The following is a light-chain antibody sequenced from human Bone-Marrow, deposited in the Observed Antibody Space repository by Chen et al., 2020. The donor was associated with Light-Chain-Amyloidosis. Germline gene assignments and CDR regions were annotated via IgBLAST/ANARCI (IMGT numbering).Light chain of an antibody. CDR1: SSDVGGDNH. J-gene: IGLJ1*01. Sequence: QSALPPPASVSGSPGQSITLSCTGTSSDVGGDNHVSWYQQHPDKAPKLMIYEVTNRPSWVPDRFSGSKSDNTASLTISGLQTEDEADYFCSSYTITNTLVFGSGTRVTVL. CDR3: SSYTITNTLV. CDR2: EVT. V-gene: IGLV2-14*01.